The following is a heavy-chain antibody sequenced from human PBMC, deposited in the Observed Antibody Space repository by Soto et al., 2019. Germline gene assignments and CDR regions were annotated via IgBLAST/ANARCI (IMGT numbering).Heavy chain of an antibody. V-gene: IGHV3-23*04. CDR2: ISGSGGGT. Sequence: EVQLVESGGGLIQPGGSLKLSCAASGFTVGNNYMSWVRQAPGKGLEWVSSISGSGGGTYYADSVKGRFTISRDNSKNTLSLQMNSLRAEDTAVYYCAKSRGSGSYFNPSDAFDFWGQGTMVTVSS. CDR1: GFTVGNNY. CDR3: AKSRGSGSYFNPSDAFDF. J-gene: IGHJ3*01. D-gene: IGHD3-10*01.